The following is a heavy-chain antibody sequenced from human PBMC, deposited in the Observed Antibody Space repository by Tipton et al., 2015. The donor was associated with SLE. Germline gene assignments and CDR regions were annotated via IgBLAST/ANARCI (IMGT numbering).Heavy chain of an antibody. CDR3: ARGPGAKSGEAFDI. CDR1: GDSITSNNYH. J-gene: IGHJ3*02. V-gene: IGHV4-61*02. D-gene: IGHD1-26*01. Sequence: TLSLTCTVSGDSITSNNYHWSWIRQTAGKGLEWIGRISHTGINIYNPSLKSRLTMSVDTSKNQFFLRLTSVAAADTAVYYCARGPGAKSGEAFDIWGQGTMVTVSS. CDR2: ISHTGIN.